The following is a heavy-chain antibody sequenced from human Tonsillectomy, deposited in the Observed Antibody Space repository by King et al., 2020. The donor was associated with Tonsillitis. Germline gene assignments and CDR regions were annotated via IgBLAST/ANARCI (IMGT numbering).Heavy chain of an antibody. V-gene: IGHV1-69*01. CDR3: ARGFADRMAKINYYYYAMDV. Sequence: VQLVESGAEVKKPGSSVKVSCKASGGTFSSFAISWVRQAPGQGLEWMGGSIPISRTANYAQKCQGRFPITADPSTSTAYMGLSRLRSEETAVYYCARGFADRMAKINYYYYAMDVWGQGTTVTVSS. CDR2: SIPISRTA. CDR1: GGTFSSFA. J-gene: IGHJ6*02. D-gene: IGHD5-24*01.